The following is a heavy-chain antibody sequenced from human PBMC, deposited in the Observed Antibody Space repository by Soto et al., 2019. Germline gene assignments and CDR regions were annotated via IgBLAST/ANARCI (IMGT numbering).Heavy chain of an antibody. J-gene: IGHJ4*02. CDR2: INPKSDET. V-gene: IGHV1-2*02. Sequence: QVQLVQSGSEVKKPGASVRVSCRTSGYNFAANYIHWVRQAPGKGLEWMGWINPKSDETKFSQKFQGRVALTKDTTSNTVHLDVANLRSEDTAVYYCARWTSRGCYDSWGQGTLITASS. CDR3: ARWTSRGCYDS. D-gene: IGHD3-16*01. CDR1: GYNFAANY.